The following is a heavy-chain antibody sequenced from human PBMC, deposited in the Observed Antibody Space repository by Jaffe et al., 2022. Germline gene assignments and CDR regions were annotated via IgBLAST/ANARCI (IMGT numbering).Heavy chain of an antibody. CDR2: ISYDGSNK. V-gene: IGHV3-30*18. D-gene: IGHD2-2*01. Sequence: QVQLVESGGGVVQPGRSLRLSCAASGFTFSSYGMHWVRQAPGKGLEWVAVISYDGSNKYYADSVKGRFTISRDNSKNTLYLQMNSLRAEDTAVYYCAKEGVRGYCSSTSCAVRNWFDPWGQGTLVTVSS. J-gene: IGHJ5*02. CDR3: AKEGVRGYCSSTSCAVRNWFDP. CDR1: GFTFSSYG.